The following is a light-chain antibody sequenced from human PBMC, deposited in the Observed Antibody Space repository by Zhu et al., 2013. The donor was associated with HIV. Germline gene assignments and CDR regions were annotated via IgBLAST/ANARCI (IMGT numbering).Light chain of an antibody. CDR2: AAS. V-gene: IGKV1-39*01. CDR3: QQIFTSPLT. CDR1: QTVDTA. J-gene: IGKJ3*01. Sequence: DIQMTQSPSSLSASVGDRVTITCRASQTVDTALNWYQQRPGRAPKLLIYAASTLQSGVPSRFIGSGSGTDFTLTITSLQPEDFATYHCQQIFTSPLTFGPGTKVDIK.